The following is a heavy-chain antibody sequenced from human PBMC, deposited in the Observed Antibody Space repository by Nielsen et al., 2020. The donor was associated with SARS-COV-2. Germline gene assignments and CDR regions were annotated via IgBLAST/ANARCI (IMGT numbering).Heavy chain of an antibody. V-gene: IGHV1-8*01. Sequence: ASVKVSCKASGYTFTSYDINWVRQATGQELEWMGWMNPNSGNTGYAQKFQGRVTMTRNTSISTAYMELSSLRSEDTAVYYCATLSGSYGDFDYWGQGTLVTVSS. J-gene: IGHJ4*02. D-gene: IGHD3-10*01. CDR3: ATLSGSYGDFDY. CDR1: GYTFTSYD. CDR2: MNPNSGNT.